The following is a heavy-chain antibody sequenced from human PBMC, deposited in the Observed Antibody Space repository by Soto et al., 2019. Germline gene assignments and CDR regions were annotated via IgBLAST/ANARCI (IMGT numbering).Heavy chain of an antibody. D-gene: IGHD3-22*01. Sequence: EGQLVESGGGLVQPGGSLRLSCAASGVIVSSNYMSWVRQAPGKGLEWVSVIYSDDSTYYADSVEGRFTISRDNSKNTLYLQLNSLRAEDTAVYYCARDDRRGGYYYYALDVWGQGTTVTVSS. CDR1: GVIVSSNY. CDR3: ARDDRRGGYYYYALDV. V-gene: IGHV3-66*01. CDR2: IYSDDST. J-gene: IGHJ6*02.